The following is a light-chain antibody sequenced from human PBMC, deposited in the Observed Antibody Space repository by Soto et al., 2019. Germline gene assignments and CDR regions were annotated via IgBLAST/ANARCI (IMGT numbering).Light chain of an antibody. J-gene: IGKJ1*01. CDR2: EVS. Sequence: IQMPPSPSTLSASVGDRVTITCRASQSISNWLVWYQHKPGKAPNLLIYEVSTLHSGVPSRFSGSGSGTEFTLTISSLRPDDFATYYCQHYSGDRATFGQGTKVDI. V-gene: IGKV1-5*03. CDR1: QSISNW. CDR3: QHYSGDRAT.